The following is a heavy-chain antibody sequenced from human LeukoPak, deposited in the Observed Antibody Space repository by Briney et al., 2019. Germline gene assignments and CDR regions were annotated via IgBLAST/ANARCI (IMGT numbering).Heavy chain of an antibody. CDR1: GYTFTNYT. CDR2: INPSGGIT. Sequence: ASVKVSCKASGYTFTNYTMNWVRQAPGQGLEWMGIINPSGGITSYAQKFQGRVTMTRDTSTSTVYMELSSLRSEDTAVYYCARMPISSSSWYSHFDCWGQGTLVTVSS. D-gene: IGHD6-13*01. CDR3: ARMPISSSSWYSHFDC. J-gene: IGHJ4*02. V-gene: IGHV1-46*01.